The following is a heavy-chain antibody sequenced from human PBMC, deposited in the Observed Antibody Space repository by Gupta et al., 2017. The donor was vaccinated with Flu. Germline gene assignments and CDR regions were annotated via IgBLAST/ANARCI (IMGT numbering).Heavy chain of an antibody. V-gene: IGHV3-9*01. J-gene: IGHJ4*02. Sequence: EVQLVESGGGLVQPGRSLRLSCAASGFTFDDYAMHWVRQAPGKGLECVSGISWNSGSIGYADSVKGRFTISRDNAKNSLYLQMDSLRAEDTALYYCAKSGGGEYSGSHEFDYWGQGTLVTVSS. D-gene: IGHD1-26*01. CDR3: AKSGGGEYSGSHEFDY. CDR2: ISWNSGSI. CDR1: GFTFDDYA.